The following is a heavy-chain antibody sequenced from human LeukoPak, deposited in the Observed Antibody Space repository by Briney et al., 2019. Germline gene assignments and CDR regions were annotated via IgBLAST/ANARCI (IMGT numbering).Heavy chain of an antibody. V-gene: IGHV4-34*01. CDR1: GGSFSGYY. CDR2: INHSGST. Sequence: SETLSLTCAVYGGSFSGYYWSWIRQPPGKGLEWIGEINHSGSTNYNPSLKSRVTISVDTSKNQFSLKLSSVTAADTAVYYCARGFKYSSSSPAAAPFDYWGQGTLVTVSS. J-gene: IGHJ4*02. CDR3: ARGFKYSSSSPAAAPFDY. D-gene: IGHD6-6*01.